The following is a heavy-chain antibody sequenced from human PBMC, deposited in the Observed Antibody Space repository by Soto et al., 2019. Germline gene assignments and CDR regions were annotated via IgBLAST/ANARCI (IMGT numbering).Heavy chain of an antibody. D-gene: IGHD2-15*01. CDR1: GGSFSGYY. V-gene: IGHV4-34*01. CDR3: ARAAPRYCSGGSCYSGRHY. CDR2: INHSGST. J-gene: IGHJ4*02. Sequence: PSETLSLTCAVYGGSFSGYYWSWIRQPPGKGLEWIGEINHSGSTNYNPSLKSRVTISVDTSKNQFSLKLSSVTAADTAVYYCARAAPRYCSGGSCYSGRHYWGQGTLVSVSS.